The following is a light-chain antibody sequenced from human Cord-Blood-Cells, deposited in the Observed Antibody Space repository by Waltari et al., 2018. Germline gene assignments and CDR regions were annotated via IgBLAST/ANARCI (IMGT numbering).Light chain of an antibody. J-gene: IGLJ3*02. Sequence: QSVLTQPPSASGTPGQRVTISCSGSSSNIGSNTVNWYQQLPGTAPKLLIYSNNPRPSGVPDRFAGSKSGTSASLAISGLQSEDDADYYCAAWDDSLNGWVFGGGTKLTVL. V-gene: IGLV1-44*01. CDR2: SNN. CDR1: SSNIGSNT. CDR3: AAWDDSLNGWV.